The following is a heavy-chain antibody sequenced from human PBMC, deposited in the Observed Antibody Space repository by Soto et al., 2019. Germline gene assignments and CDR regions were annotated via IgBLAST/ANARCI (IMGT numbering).Heavy chain of an antibody. Sequence: ASVKVSCKASGYIFTNYYMHWVRQAPGQGLEWMGIINSSGGSTSYAQKFQGRVTMTRDTSTSTVYMELGGLRSDDTAAYFCARRYFDSYYLDYWGQGTLVTVSS. J-gene: IGHJ4*02. CDR2: INSSGGST. D-gene: IGHD3-9*01. CDR3: ARRYFDSYYLDY. CDR1: GYIFTNYY. V-gene: IGHV1-46*01.